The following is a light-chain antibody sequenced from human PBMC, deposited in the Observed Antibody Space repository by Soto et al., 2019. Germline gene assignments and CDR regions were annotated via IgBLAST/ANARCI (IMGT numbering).Light chain of an antibody. J-gene: IGLJ1*01. V-gene: IGLV2-14*01. CDR2: EVS. CDR1: SSDVGGCNS. Sequence: SVLTQPASVSGSPGQSITISCTGTSSDVGGCNSVSWYQHHPGKAPQLMIYEVSNRPSGVSNRFSGSKSGNTASLTISGLQAEDEADYYCSSYTSCSTVYVVGTGTKVNVL. CDR3: SSYTSCSTVYV.